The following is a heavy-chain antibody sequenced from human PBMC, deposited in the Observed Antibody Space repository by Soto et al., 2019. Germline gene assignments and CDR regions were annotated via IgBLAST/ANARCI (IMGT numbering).Heavy chain of an antibody. CDR3: ARLDCSGGSCYPYYFEH. Sequence: EVQLVESGGGLVQPGGSLELSCAASGFTFSASAMHWVRQASGKGLEWVGRIRSNGRTAYAASMQGRFTISRDDSKKTAYLQLISLKTDETAVYYCARLDCSGGSCYPYYFEHWGQGALVTVSA. CDR1: GFTFSASA. V-gene: IGHV3-73*02. CDR2: IRSNGRT. D-gene: IGHD2-15*01. J-gene: IGHJ4*02.